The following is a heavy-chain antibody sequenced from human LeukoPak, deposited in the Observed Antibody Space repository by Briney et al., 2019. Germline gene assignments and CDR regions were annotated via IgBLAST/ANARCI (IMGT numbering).Heavy chain of an antibody. CDR2: ISYDGSNK. J-gene: IGHJ4*02. CDR3: AKDRYDSSGYYYY. V-gene: IGHV3-30*18. Sequence: GRSLRLSCAASGFTFSSYGMHWVRQAPGKGLEWVAVISYDGSNKYYADSVKGRFTISRDNSKNTLYLQMNSLRAEDTAVYHCAKDRYDSSGYYYYWGQGTLVTVSS. CDR1: GFTFSSYG. D-gene: IGHD3-22*01.